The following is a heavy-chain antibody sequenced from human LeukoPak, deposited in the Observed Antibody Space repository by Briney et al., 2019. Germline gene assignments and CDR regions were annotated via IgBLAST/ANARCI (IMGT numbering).Heavy chain of an antibody. Sequence: PSETLSLTCAVYGGSFSGYYWSWIRQPPGKGLEWIGEINHSGSTNYNPSLKRRVTISVDTSKNQFSLKLSSVTAADTAVYYCARGRGAARPFDYWGQGTLVTVSS. J-gene: IGHJ4*02. V-gene: IGHV4-34*01. CDR3: ARGRGAARPFDY. D-gene: IGHD6-6*01. CDR2: INHSGST. CDR1: GGSFSGYY.